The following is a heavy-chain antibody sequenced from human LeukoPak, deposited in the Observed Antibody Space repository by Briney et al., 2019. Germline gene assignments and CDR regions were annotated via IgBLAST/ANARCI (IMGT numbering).Heavy chain of an antibody. V-gene: IGHV3-23*01. CDR1: GFTFSSYA. CDR3: AKERPSATIFGVVLYYYGMDV. D-gene: IGHD3-3*01. Sequence: PGGSLRLSCAASGFTFSSYAMSWVRQAPGKGLEWVSAISGSGGSTYYADSVKGRFTISRDNSKNTLYLQMNSLRAEDTAVYYCAKERPSATIFGVVLYYYGMDVWGQGTTVTVSS. J-gene: IGHJ6*02. CDR2: ISGSGGST.